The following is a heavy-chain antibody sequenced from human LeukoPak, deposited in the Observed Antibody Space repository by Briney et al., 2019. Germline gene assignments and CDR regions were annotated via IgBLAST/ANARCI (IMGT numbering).Heavy chain of an antibody. D-gene: IGHD3-10*01. CDR3: ARGPYYYGSGSYYNGYFDY. J-gene: IGHJ4*02. V-gene: IGHV3-30*04. CDR2: ISYGGSNK. Sequence: PGRSLRLSCAASGFTFSSYAMHWVRQAPGKGLEWVAVISYGGSNKYYADSVKGRFTISRDNSKNTLYLQMNSLRAEDTAVYYCARGPYYYGSGSYYNGYFDYWGQGTLVTVSS. CDR1: GFTFSSYA.